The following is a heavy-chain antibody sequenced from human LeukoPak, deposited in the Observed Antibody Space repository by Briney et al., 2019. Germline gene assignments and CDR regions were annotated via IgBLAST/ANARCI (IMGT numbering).Heavy chain of an antibody. V-gene: IGHV4-34*01. CDR1: GGSFSGYY. CDR3: ARHEGEWELDAFDI. Sequence: PSETLSLTCAVYGGSFSGYYWSWLRQPPGKGLEWIGEINHSGSTNYNPSLKSRVTISVDTSKNQFSLKLSSVTAADTAVYYCARHEGEWELDAFDIWGQGTMVTVSS. CDR2: INHSGST. J-gene: IGHJ3*02. D-gene: IGHD1-26*01.